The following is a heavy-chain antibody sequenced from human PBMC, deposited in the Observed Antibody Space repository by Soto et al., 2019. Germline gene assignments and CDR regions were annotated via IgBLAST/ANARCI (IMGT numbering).Heavy chain of an antibody. Sequence: QVQLVESGGGVVQPGRSLRLSCAASGFTFSSYGMHWVRQAPGKGLEWVAVISYDAINIRYADSVKGRFTVSRDNSNNMLYLQMNSLRTEDTALYYCARVRDNSGWYPNFDYWGQGTLVTVSS. CDR2: ISYDAINI. CDR1: GFTFSSYG. J-gene: IGHJ4*02. CDR3: ARVRDNSGWYPNFDY. D-gene: IGHD6-19*01. V-gene: IGHV3-30*03.